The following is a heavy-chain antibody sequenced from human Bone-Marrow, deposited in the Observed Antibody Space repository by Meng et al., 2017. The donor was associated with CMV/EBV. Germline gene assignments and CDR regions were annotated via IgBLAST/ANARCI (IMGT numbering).Heavy chain of an antibody. Sequence: GESLKISCAASGFTFSSYAMHWVRQAPGKGLEWVAVISYDGSNKYYADSVKGRFTISRDNSKNTLYLQMNSLRAEDTAVYYCARDPRGSYQWIFDYWGQGTLVTGSS. V-gene: IGHV3-30*04. D-gene: IGHD1-26*01. CDR2: ISYDGSNK. J-gene: IGHJ4*02. CDR3: ARDPRGSYQWIFDY. CDR1: GFTFSSYA.